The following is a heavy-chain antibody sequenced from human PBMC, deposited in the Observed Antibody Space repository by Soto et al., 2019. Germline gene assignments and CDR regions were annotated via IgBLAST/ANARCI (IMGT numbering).Heavy chain of an antibody. D-gene: IGHD6-6*01. CDR2: IVVGSGNT. CDR1: GFTFTSSA. V-gene: IGHV1-58*02. CDR3: ARVRQLVGYFYYYMDV. J-gene: IGHJ6*03. Sequence: ASVKGSCKASGFTFTSSAMQWGRQARGQRLEWIGWIVVGSGNTNYAQRLQGRVTMTTDTSTSTAYMELRGLRSDDTAVYYCARVRQLVGYFYYYMDVWGKGTTVTVSS.